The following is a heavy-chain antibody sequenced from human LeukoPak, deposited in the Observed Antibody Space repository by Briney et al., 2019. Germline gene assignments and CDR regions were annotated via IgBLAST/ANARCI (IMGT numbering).Heavy chain of an antibody. J-gene: IGHJ5*02. D-gene: IGHD3-3*01. CDR1: GYSISSGYY. CDR3: ARDSQKVEWSGYLRNCWFDP. CDR2: IYHSGRT. V-gene: IGHV4-38-2*02. Sequence: SETLSLTCTVSGYSISSGYYWGWIRQPPGKGLEWIGSIYHSGRTFYNPSLKSRVTISVDTSKNQFSLKLSSVTAADTAVYYCARDSQKVEWSGYLRNCWFDPWGQGTLVTVSS.